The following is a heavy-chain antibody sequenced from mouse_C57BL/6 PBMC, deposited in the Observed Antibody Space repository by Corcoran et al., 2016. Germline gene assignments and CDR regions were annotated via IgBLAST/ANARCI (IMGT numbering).Heavy chain of an antibody. J-gene: IGHJ4*01. CDR3: ARRGPIVTTPYYAMDY. V-gene: IGHV1-19*01. D-gene: IGHD2-5*01. Sequence: EVQLQQSGPVLVKPGASVKMSCKASGYTFTDYYMNWVKQSHGKSLEWIGVINPYNGGTSYNQKFKGKATLTVDKSSSTAYMERNSLTSEDSAVYYCARRGPIVTTPYYAMDYWGQGTSVTVSS. CDR2: INPYNGGT. CDR1: GYTFTDYY.